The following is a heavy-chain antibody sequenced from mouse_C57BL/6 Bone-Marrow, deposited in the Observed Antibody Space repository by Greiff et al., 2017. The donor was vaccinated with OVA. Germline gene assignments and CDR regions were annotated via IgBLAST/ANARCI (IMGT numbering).Heavy chain of an antibody. CDR3: TRSEGNWYYFDY. CDR1: GYTFTDYE. V-gene: IGHV1-15*01. D-gene: IGHD4-1*01. J-gene: IGHJ2*01. Sequence: QVQLQQSGAELVRPGASVTLSCKASGYTFTDYEMHWVKQTPVHGLEWIGAIDPEPGGTAYNQKFKGKAILTADKSSSTAYMERRSLTSEDSAVYYCTRSEGNWYYFDYWGQGTTLTVSS. CDR2: IDPEPGGT.